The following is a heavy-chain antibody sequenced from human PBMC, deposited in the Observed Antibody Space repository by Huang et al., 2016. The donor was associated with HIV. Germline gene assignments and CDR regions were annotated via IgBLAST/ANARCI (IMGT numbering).Heavy chain of an antibody. J-gene: IGHJ4*02. CDR1: GGSFSGYY. CDR2: ITHSGST. Sequence: QVQLHQWGAGLLKPSETLSLTCAGYGGSFSGYYWSWIRQPPGKGLEWIGEITHSGSTNYNPSLKSRVTISEETSKNQFSLKLSSVTAADTAVYYCARAPHYGSGSYDYWGQGTLVTVSS. V-gene: IGHV4-34*01. D-gene: IGHD3-10*01. CDR3: ARAPHYGSGSYDY.